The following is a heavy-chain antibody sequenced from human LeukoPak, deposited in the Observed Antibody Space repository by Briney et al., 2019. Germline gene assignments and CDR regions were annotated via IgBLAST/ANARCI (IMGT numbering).Heavy chain of an antibody. J-gene: IGHJ4*02. Sequence: ASVKASCKGSGYTFTGYYMHWVRQAPGQGLEWMGWINPNSGGTNYAQKFQGRVTMTRDTSISTAYMELSRLRSDDTAVYYCARVEYSSSWATDYWGQGTLVTVSS. CDR2: INPNSGGT. CDR1: GYTFTGYY. CDR3: ARVEYSSSWATDY. V-gene: IGHV1-2*02. D-gene: IGHD6-13*01.